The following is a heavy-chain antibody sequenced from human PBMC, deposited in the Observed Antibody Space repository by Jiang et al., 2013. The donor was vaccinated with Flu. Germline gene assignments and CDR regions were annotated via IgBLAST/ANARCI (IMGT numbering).Heavy chain of an antibody. CDR1: GGSFSGYY. D-gene: IGHD2-8*01. Sequence: LLKPSETLSLTCAVYGGSFSGYYWSWICQPPGKGLEWIGEINHSGSTNYNPSLKSRVTISVDTSKNQFSLKLSSVTAANTAVYYCARKGLRNGVLSHWGQGTLVTVSS. CDR2: INHSGST. CDR3: ARKGLRNGVLSH. V-gene: IGHV4-34*01. J-gene: IGHJ4*02.